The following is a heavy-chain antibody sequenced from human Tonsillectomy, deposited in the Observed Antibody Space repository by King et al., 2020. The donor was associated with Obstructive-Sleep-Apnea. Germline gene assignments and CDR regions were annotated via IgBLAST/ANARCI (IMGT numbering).Heavy chain of an antibody. V-gene: IGHV3-30-3*01. Sequence: VQLVESGGGVVQPGRSLRLSCAASGFTFSSSAMHWVRHAPGKGLEWVAIISSDGSNKDYADSVKGRFTISRDNSKNTLYVEMNNLRVEDTAVYYCARAPVCSGTSCYRHFDFWGQGTLVTVSS. J-gene: IGHJ4*02. CDR1: GFTFSSSA. D-gene: IGHD2-2*01. CDR2: ISSDGSNK. CDR3: ARAPVCSGTSCYRHFDF.